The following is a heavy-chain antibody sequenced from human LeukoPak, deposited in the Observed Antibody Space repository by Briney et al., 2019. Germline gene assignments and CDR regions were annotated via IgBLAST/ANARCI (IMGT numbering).Heavy chain of an antibody. Sequence: PGRSLRLSCAASGFTYSSYAMHWVRQAPGKGLEWVAVISYDGSNKYYADSVKGRFTISRDNSKNTLYLQMNSLRAEDTAVYYCARDRSYSSYFQHWGQGTLVTVSS. CDR3: ARDRSYSSYFQH. CDR2: ISYDGSNK. V-gene: IGHV3-30-3*01. D-gene: IGHD1-26*01. J-gene: IGHJ1*01. CDR1: GFTYSSYA.